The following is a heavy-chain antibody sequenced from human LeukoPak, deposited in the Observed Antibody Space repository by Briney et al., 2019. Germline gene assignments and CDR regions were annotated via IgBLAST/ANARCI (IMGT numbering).Heavy chain of an antibody. CDR2: ISSSGVTI. Sequence: PGGSLRLSCAASGFTFSNYEMNWVRQAPGKGLEWISYISSSGVTIYYADSAKGRFTISRDNAKNSLNLQLNSLRPEDTAVYYCAREAYSGYDFYFDYWGQGTLVTVSS. CDR1: GFTFSNYE. J-gene: IGHJ4*02. D-gene: IGHD5-12*01. V-gene: IGHV3-48*03. CDR3: AREAYSGYDFYFDY.